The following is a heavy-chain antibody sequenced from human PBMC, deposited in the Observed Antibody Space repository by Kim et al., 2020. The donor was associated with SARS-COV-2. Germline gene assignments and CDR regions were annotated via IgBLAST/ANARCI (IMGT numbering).Heavy chain of an antibody. CDR1: GYTFTKYH. J-gene: IGHJ4*02. Sequence: ASVKVSCKASGYTFTKYHIHWVRQAPGQGLEWMGIINPIGGSTTYSQNFQGRVTMTSDTSTTTVYMELSSLRSEDTAVYFCARVRGETTRDFDYWGQGTLVTVSS. CDR2: INPIGGST. CDR3: ARVRGETTRDFDY. V-gene: IGHV1-46*01. D-gene: IGHD1-1*01.